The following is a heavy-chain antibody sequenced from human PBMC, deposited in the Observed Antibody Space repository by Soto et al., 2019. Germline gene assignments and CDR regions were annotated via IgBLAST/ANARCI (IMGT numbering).Heavy chain of an antibody. J-gene: IGHJ4*02. CDR2: IYYSGST. D-gene: IGHD1-1*01. CDR1: GGSISSYY. Sequence: PSETLSLTCTVSGGSISSYYWSWIRQPPGKGLEWIGYIYYSGSTNYNPSLKSRVTISVDTSKNQFSLKLSSVTAADTALYYCAREGLERNFDYWGQGTLVTVSS. CDR3: AREGLERNFDY. V-gene: IGHV4-59*01.